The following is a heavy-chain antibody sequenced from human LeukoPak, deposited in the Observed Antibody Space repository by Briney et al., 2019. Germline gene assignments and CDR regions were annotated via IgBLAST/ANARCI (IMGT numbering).Heavy chain of an antibody. J-gene: IGHJ3*02. D-gene: IGHD6-19*01. CDR3: VKGDRGSGWYRGAFDI. V-gene: IGHV3-64D*09. CDR2: ISSNGGGT. Sequence: PGGSLRLSCSASGFTFSSYAMHWVRQAPGKGLEYVSAISSNGGGTYYADSVKGRFTISRDNSKNALYLQMSSLRAEDTAVYYCVKGDRGSGWYRGAFDIWGQGTMVTVSS. CDR1: GFTFSSYA.